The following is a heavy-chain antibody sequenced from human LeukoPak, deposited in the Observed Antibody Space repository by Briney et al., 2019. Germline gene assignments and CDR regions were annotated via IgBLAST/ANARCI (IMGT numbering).Heavy chain of an antibody. V-gene: IGHV1-46*03. J-gene: IGHJ4*02. CDR1: GYTFTSYY. D-gene: IGHD3-10*01. Sequence: ASVKVSCKASGYTFTSYYIHWVRQAPGKGPEWMGLINPSGGRANYAQRLKGRVTMTGDTSTSTVYMELSSLKSDDTAVYYCARDETYYSSSGTYYNYFDYWGQGTLVTVSS. CDR2: INPSGGRA. CDR3: ARDETYYSSSGTYYNYFDY.